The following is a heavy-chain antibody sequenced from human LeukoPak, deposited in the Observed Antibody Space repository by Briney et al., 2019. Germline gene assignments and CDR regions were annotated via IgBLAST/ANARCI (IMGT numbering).Heavy chain of an antibody. CDR3: ARVHEQQLVLRSDWYFDL. V-gene: IGHV4-59*01. Sequence: PSETLSLTCAVYGGSFSGYYWSWIRQPPGKGLEWIGYIYYSGSTNYNPSLKSRVTISVDTSKNQFSLKLSSVTAADTAVYYCARVHEQQLVLRSDWYFDLWGRGTLVTVSS. J-gene: IGHJ2*01. CDR1: GGSFSGYY. CDR2: IYYSGST. D-gene: IGHD6-13*01.